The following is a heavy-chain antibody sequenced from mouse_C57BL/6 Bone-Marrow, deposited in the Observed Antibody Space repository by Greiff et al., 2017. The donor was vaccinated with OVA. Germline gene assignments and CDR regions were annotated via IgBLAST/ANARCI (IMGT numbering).Heavy chain of an antibody. Sequence: VQLQQSGTVLARPGASVKMSCKTSGYTFTSYWMHWVKQRPGQGLEWIGAIYPGNSDTSYNQKFKGKAKLTAVTSASTAYMELSSLTNKDSAVYYCTVSTVVERWFAYWGQGTLVTVSA. CDR3: TVSTVVERWFAY. D-gene: IGHD1-1*01. V-gene: IGHV1-5*01. CDR1: GYTFTSYW. CDR2: IYPGNSDT. J-gene: IGHJ3*01.